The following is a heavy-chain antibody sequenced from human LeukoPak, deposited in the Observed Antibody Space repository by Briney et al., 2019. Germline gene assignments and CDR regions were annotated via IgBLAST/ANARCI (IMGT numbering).Heavy chain of an antibody. CDR3: VRGVIKYSSSWYGVDWFDP. V-gene: IGHV4-39*07. Sequence: SETLSLTCTVSGGSTSSSSYYWGWIRQPPGKGLEWIGSIYYSGSTYYNPSLKSRVTISVDTSKNQFSLKLSSVTAADTAVYYCVRGVIKYSSSWYGVDWFDPWGQGTLVTVSS. CDR2: IYYSGST. D-gene: IGHD6-13*01. CDR1: GGSTSSSSYY. J-gene: IGHJ5*02.